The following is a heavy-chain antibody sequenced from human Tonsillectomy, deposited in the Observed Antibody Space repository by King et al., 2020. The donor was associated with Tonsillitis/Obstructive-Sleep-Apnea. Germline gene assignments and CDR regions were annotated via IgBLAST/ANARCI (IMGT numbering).Heavy chain of an antibody. CDR2: INSDGSST. J-gene: IGHJ4*02. V-gene: IGHV3-74*01. CDR1: GFTFSSYW. Sequence: VQLVESGGGLVQPGGSLRLSYAASGFTFSSYWMHWVRQAPGKGLVWVSRINSDGSSTNYADSVKGRFTISRDNAKNTVYLEMNSLRAEDTAVYYCARVGTMVQGVPRGTDYWGQGTLVTVSS. CDR3: ARVGTMVQGVPRGTDY. D-gene: IGHD3-10*01.